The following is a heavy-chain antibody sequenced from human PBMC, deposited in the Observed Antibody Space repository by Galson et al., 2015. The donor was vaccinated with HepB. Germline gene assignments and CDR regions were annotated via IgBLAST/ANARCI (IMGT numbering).Heavy chain of an antibody. V-gene: IGHV3-23*01. CDR2: ISGSGGST. CDR1: GFTFSSYA. CDR3: AKVISEGIAVAGDNDY. D-gene: IGHD6-19*01. J-gene: IGHJ4*02. Sequence: SLRLSCAASGFTFSSYAMSWVRQAPGKGLEWVSAISGSGGSTYYADSVKGRFTISRDNSKNTLYLQMNSLRAEDTAVYYCAKVISEGIAVAGDNDYWGQGTLVTVSS.